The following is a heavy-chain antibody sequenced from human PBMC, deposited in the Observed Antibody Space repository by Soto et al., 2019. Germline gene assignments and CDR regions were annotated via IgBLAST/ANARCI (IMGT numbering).Heavy chain of an antibody. V-gene: IGHV3-23*01. J-gene: IGHJ4*02. CDR1: GFTFSSYA. CDR2: FSGTAGST. D-gene: IGHD6-13*01. Sequence: GRSLRLSCAASGFTFSSYAMSLVRQAPGKGLEWVSAFSGTAGSTYYADSVKGRFTISRDNSKNTLYLQMNSLRAEDTAVYYCAKDKARLMHQQQLVRGAFDYGGQGTLVTVSS. CDR3: AKDKARLMHQQQLVRGAFDY.